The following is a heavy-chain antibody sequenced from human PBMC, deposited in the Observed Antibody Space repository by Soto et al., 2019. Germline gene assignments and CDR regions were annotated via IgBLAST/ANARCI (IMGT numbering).Heavy chain of an antibody. D-gene: IGHD1-26*01. V-gene: IGHV3-11*06. CDR2: ISSSSSYT. CDR3: GSPRLYSGSYGGDAFDI. J-gene: IGHJ3*02. Sequence: QVQLVESGGGLVKPGGSLRLSCAASGFTFSDYYMSWIRQAPGKGLEWVSYISSSSSYTNYADSVKGRFTISRDNAKNSLYLQRNSLRAEDTAVYYCGSPRLYSGSYGGDAFDIWGQGTMVTVSS. CDR1: GFTFSDYY.